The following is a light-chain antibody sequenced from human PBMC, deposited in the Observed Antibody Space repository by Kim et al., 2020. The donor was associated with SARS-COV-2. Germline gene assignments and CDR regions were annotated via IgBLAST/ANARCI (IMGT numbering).Light chain of an antibody. V-gene: IGLV3-19*01. J-gene: IGLJ3*02. CDR1: SRRSYD. CDR2: GKN. CDR3: NSRESSANHWM. Sequence: GQKVRIKCQGDSRRSYDASWYQQKPGQAPVLVFYGKNNRPSRIPDRVSGSYSGNTASLTITAAQAEDEADYYCNSRESSANHWMFGGGTKLTVL.